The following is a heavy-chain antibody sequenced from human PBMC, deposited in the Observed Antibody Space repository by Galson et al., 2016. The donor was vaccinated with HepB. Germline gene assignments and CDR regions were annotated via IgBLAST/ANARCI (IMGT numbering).Heavy chain of an antibody. CDR1: GFTFSRSW. CDR2: INQDGNEK. D-gene: IGHD3-22*01. Sequence: SLRLSCAVSGFTFSRSWMTWVRQIPGTGLEWVANINQDGNEKYYVDSVKGRVTISRDNAKNSLYLQMNTLRAEDTAVYYCARDYYRSADYWGQGTLVTVSS. V-gene: IGHV3-7*01. CDR3: ARDYYRSADY. J-gene: IGHJ4*02.